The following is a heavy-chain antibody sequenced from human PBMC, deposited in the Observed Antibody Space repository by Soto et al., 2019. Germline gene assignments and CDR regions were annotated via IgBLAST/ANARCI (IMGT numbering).Heavy chain of an antibody. CDR1: GFSFSSYA. CDR3: AKDSGGGYDPYYFDY. J-gene: IGHJ4*02. CDR2: ISGSGNNT. Sequence: GGSLRLSCAASGFSFSSYAMSWVRQAPGKGLEWVSAISGSGNNTYYADSVKGRFTISRDNSKNTLYLQMNSLRAEDTAVYYCAKDSGGGYDPYYFDYWGQGTLVTVSS. D-gene: IGHD5-12*01. V-gene: IGHV3-23*01.